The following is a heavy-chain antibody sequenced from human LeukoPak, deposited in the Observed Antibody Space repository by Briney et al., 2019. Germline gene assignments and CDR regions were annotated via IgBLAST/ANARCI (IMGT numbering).Heavy chain of an antibody. CDR3: ATQTRITIFGVVFNWFDP. Sequence: SETLSLTCTVSGGSISSSSYYWGWIRQPPGKGLEWIGSIYYSGSTYYNPSLKSRVTISVDTYKNQFSLKLSSVTAADTAVYCCATQTRITIFGVVFNWFDPWGQGTLVTVSS. CDR2: IYYSGST. CDR1: GGSISSSSYY. J-gene: IGHJ5*02. D-gene: IGHD3-3*01. V-gene: IGHV4-39*01.